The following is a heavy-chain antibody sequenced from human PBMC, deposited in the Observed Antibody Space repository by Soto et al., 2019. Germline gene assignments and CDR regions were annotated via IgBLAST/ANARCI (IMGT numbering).Heavy chain of an antibody. D-gene: IGHD6-6*01. V-gene: IGHV1-18*01. Sequence: GASVKVSCKASGYTFTSYGMSWVRQAPGQGLEWIGWISAYNGNTNYAQKLQGRVTMTTDTSTSTAYMELRSLRSDDTAVYYCARDRRGKQLVRAYYYYYGMDVWGQGTTLTVSS. CDR3: ARDRRGKQLVRAYYYYYGMDV. J-gene: IGHJ6*02. CDR1: GYTFTSYG. CDR2: ISAYNGNT.